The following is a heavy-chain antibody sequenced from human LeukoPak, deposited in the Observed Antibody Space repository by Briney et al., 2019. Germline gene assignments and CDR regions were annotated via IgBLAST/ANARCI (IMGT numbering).Heavy chain of an antibody. Sequence: GGSLRLSCAVSGFTFSSYGMHWVRQAPGKGPEWVAFIWYDGRNKYYADSVKGRFTISRDNSKNTLYLQVNSLRAEDTAVYYCAKQGNDGGTYYLDYWGQGTLVTVSS. D-gene: IGHD1-1*01. CDR1: GFTFSSYG. V-gene: IGHV3-30*02. CDR2: IWYDGRNK. CDR3: AKQGNDGGTYYLDY. J-gene: IGHJ4*02.